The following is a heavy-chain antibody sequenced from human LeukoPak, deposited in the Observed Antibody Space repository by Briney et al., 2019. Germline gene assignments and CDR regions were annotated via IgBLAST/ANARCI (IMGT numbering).Heavy chain of an antibody. CDR3: AREVEMATINY. V-gene: IGHV3-74*01. CDR1: GFTFSSYW. J-gene: IGHJ4*02. CDR2: INSDGSST. D-gene: IGHD5-24*01. Sequence: PGGSLRLSCAASGFTFSSYWMHRVRQAPGKGLVWVSRINSDGSSTSYADSVKGRFTISRDNAKNTLYLQMNSLRAEDTAVYYCAREVEMATINYWGQGTLVTVSS.